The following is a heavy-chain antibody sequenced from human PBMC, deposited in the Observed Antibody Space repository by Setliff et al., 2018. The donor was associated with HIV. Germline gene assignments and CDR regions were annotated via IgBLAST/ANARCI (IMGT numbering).Heavy chain of an antibody. V-gene: IGHV4-39*01. CDR2: IFYTGST. CDR1: GGSISSSTYY. CDR3: ARCRLNGGFSL. J-gene: IGHJ5*02. D-gene: IGHD7-27*01. Sequence: PSETLSLTCSVSGGSISSSTYYWGWIRQPPGKGLEWIGDIFYTGSTYYNPSLKSRVAISIDTSENRFSLRLNSVTAADTGVYYCARCRLNGGFSLWGQGTLVTVSS.